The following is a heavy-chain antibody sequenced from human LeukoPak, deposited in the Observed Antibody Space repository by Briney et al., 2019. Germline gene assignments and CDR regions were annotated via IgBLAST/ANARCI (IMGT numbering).Heavy chain of an antibody. CDR3: AKDLAGTVTTFWDY. Sequence: GGSLRLXCAASGFTFSSHTMNWVRQAPGKGLEWVSAISGSGSGTYYADSVKGRFTISRDNSKNTLYLQMSSLTAEDTAVYYCAKDLAGTVTTFWDYWGQGTLVTVSS. V-gene: IGHV3-23*01. D-gene: IGHD4-17*01. CDR2: ISGSGSGT. J-gene: IGHJ4*02. CDR1: GFTFSSHT.